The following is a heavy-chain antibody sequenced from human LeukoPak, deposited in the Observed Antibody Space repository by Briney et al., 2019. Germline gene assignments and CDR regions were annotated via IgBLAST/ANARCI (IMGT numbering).Heavy chain of an antibody. Sequence: GGSLGLSCVASGFTFSSSWMAWVRQAPGKGLQWVANINHDGSVKNYVGSVKGRFAISRDNAQNSFYLQMNSLETDDTAVYYCAKDSYSKGDYWGQGTLVTVSS. D-gene: IGHD4-4*01. CDR3: AKDSYSKGDY. CDR2: INHDGSVK. V-gene: IGHV3-7*01. CDR1: GFTFSSSW. J-gene: IGHJ4*02.